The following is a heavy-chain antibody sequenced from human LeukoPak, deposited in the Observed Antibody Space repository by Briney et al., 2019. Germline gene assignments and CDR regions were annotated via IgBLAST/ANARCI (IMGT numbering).Heavy chain of an antibody. J-gene: IGHJ4*02. D-gene: IGHD1-7*01. CDR3: ARGVGGLNWNYENLAVSDY. CDR2: IKQDGSEK. CDR1: GFTFSSYW. V-gene: IGHV3-7*01. Sequence: PGGSLRLSCAASGFTFSSYWMSWVRQAPGKGLEWVANIKQDGSEKYYVDSVKGRFTISRDNAKNSLYLQMNSLRAEDTAVYYCARGVGGLNWNYENLAVSDYWGQGTLVTVSS.